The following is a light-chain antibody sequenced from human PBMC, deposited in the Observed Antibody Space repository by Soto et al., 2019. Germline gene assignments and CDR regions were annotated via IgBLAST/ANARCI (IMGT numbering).Light chain of an antibody. Sequence: QSVPTQPASVSGSPGQSITISCTGTSSDVGDFAYVSWYQQHPGKAPKLIIYDVSNRPSGVSNRFSGSKSGNTASLTISGVQAEDEADYYCSSYTTYNTLIFGGGTKLTVL. J-gene: IGLJ2*01. CDR2: DVS. V-gene: IGLV2-14*03. CDR3: SSYTTYNTLI. CDR1: SSDVGDFAY.